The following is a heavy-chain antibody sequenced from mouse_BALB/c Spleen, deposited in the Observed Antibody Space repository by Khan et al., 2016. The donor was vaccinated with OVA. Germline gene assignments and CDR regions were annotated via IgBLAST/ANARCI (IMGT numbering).Heavy chain of an antibody. V-gene: IGHV1-4*01. J-gene: IGHJ3*01. CDR2: IIPTNDYA. D-gene: IGHD2-14*01. CDR1: GYTFTTYT. Sequence: VELVESGAELARPGASVKMSCKASGYTFTTYTIHWVKQGPGQGLEWIGYIIPTNDYANYNQKFKDRATLTADKSSSTAYMQLSSLTSEDSALYYCVREGAYYRSDGWFAYWGQGTLVTVSA. CDR3: VREGAYYRSDGWFAY.